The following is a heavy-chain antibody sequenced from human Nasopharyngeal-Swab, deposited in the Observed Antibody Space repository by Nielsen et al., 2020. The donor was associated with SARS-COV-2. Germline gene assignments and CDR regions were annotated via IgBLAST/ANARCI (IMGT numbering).Heavy chain of an antibody. V-gene: IGHV1-3*01. CDR1: GYTFTSYA. J-gene: IGHJ6*02. CDR3: AISSGYYMALYYYYGMDV. CDR2: INAGNGNT. D-gene: IGHD3-22*01. Sequence: ASVKVSCKASGYTFTSYAMHWVRQAPRQRLEWMGWINAGNGNTKYSQKFQGRVTITRDTSASTAYMELSSLRSEDTAVYYCAISSGYYMALYYYYGMDVWGQGTTVTVSS.